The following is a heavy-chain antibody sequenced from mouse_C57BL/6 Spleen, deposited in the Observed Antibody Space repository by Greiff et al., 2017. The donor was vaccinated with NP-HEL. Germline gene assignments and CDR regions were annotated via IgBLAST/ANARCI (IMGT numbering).Heavy chain of an antibody. Sequence: EVKLVESGGDLVKPGGSLKLSCAASGFTFSSYGMSWVRQTPDKRLEWVATISSGGSYTYYPDSVKGRFTISSDNAKNTLYLQMSSLKSEDTAMYYGARHEDGGSSYWYFDVWGTGTTVTVSS. CDR1: GFTFSSYG. D-gene: IGHD1-1*01. J-gene: IGHJ1*03. V-gene: IGHV5-6*01. CDR3: ARHEDGGSSYWYFDV. CDR2: ISSGGSYT.